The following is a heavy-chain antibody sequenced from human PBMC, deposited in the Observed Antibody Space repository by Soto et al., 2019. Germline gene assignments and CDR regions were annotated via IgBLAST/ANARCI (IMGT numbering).Heavy chain of an antibody. CDR2: IYSDGTYS. D-gene: IGHD3-10*01. Sequence: GGSLRLSCAASGFIFKMYWMHWVRQSPGKGLVWISRIYSDGTYSDYADSVRGRFTISRDNVNDTLYLQMNNLRAEDSGLYYCTRGPRPISTGTGAYWGQGTQVTVSS. V-gene: IGHV3-74*01. CDR1: GFIFKMYW. J-gene: IGHJ4*02. CDR3: TRGPRPISTGTGAY.